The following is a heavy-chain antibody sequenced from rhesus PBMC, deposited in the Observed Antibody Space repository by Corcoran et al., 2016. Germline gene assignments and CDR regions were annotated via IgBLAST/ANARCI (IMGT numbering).Heavy chain of an antibody. CDR2: IDGNSAST. D-gene: IGHD3-16*01. J-gene: IGHJ5-1*01. CDR3: ARDSGSYYYRNRFDV. CDR1: GGSISGYYY. Sequence: QVKLQQWGEGLVKPSETLSLTCAVYGGSISGYYYWSWLRQAPGTGLEWIGNIDGNSASTNYNPSLKNRVTISKDTAKNQFSLKRSSVTAADTAVDYCARDSGSYYYRNRFDVWGPGVLVTVSS. V-gene: IGHV4-73*01.